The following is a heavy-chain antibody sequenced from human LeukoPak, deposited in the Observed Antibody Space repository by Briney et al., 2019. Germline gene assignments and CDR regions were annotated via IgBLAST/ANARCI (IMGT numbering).Heavy chain of an antibody. Sequence: PGGSLRLSCGASGFTFSSRRMHWVRQAPGEAPAWVARISSDGSSAVYADSVRGRFTVSRDNAKSTLFLQMDSLRAEDTAVYYCVRLTFYEGRGYYPDHWGQGTLVTVSS. CDR2: ISSDGSSA. D-gene: IGHD3-22*01. J-gene: IGHJ4*02. V-gene: IGHV3-74*01. CDR3: VRLTFYEGRGYYPDH. CDR1: GFTFSSRR.